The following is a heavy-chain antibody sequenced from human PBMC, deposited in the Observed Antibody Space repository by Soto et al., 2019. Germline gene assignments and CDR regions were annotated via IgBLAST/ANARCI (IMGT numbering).Heavy chain of an antibody. Sequence: QLQLQESGSGLVKPSQTLSLTCAVSGGSISSGGYSWSWIRQPPGKGLEWIGYFYHSGSTYYNPSLKSRVTISVDRSKNQFSLKLSSVTAADTAVYYCARVAMITFGGVIVLGPNYFDYWGQGTLVTVSS. D-gene: IGHD3-16*02. CDR2: FYHSGST. V-gene: IGHV4-30-2*01. CDR1: GGSISSGGYS. CDR3: ARVAMITFGGVIVLGPNYFDY. J-gene: IGHJ4*02.